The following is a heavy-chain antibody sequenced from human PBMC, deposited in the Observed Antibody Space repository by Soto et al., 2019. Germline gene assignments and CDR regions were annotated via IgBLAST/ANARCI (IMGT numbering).Heavy chain of an antibody. J-gene: IGHJ6*02. CDR3: ARGTTVTTSYYYYYGMDV. Sequence: QVPLVQSGAEVKKPGASVKVSCKASGYTFTSYDINWVRQATGQGLEWMGWMNPNSGNTGYAQKFQGRVTMTRNTSISTAYMELSSLRSEDTAVYYCARGTTVTTSYYYYYGMDVWGQGTTVTVSS. CDR2: MNPNSGNT. CDR1: GYTFTSYD. V-gene: IGHV1-8*01. D-gene: IGHD4-17*01.